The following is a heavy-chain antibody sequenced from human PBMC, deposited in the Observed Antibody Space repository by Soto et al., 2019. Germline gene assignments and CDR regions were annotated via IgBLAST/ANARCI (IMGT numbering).Heavy chain of an antibody. D-gene: IGHD3-3*01. CDR3: ARGSGVAYYYMDV. Sequence: AQDSLIVSCGGSGVAFRRGSKNVFRLAPGKGLEWVSYISISSSTIYYAASVKGRFTISRDNAKNSLYLQMNSLRAEDTAVYDCARGSGVAYYYMDVWGKGTTVSVSS. V-gene: IGHV3-48*01. CDR2: ISISSSTI. J-gene: IGHJ6*03. CDR1: GVAFRRGS.